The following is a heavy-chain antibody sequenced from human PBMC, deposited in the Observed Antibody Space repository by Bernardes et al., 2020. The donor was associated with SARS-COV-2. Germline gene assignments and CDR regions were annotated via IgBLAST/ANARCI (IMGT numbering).Heavy chain of an antibody. V-gene: IGHV3-7*03. CDR1: GFDFSDFW. CDR2: IKRDGSET. CDR3: ARGGSGYSSSFDP. Sequence: GGSLRLSCAGSGFDFSDFWMTWVRQAPGKGLEWVANIKRDGSETYYVDSVKGRFTISRDNAKNLVFLQMNSLRAEDTAVYYCARGGSGYSSSFDPWGQGTLVTVSS. J-gene: IGHJ5*02. D-gene: IGHD6-6*01.